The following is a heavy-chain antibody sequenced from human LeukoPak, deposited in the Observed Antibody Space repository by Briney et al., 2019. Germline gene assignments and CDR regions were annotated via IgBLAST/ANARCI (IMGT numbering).Heavy chain of an antibody. CDR1: GFTFSGYS. CDR3: ARGGIYSQGFDY. J-gene: IGHJ4*02. D-gene: IGHD6-13*01. Sequence: PGGSLRLSCAASGFTFSGYSMNCVRQAPGKGLEGGSSISTTSDYMHYADSLKVRVAISRDNAKNSLYLQRNSLRAEDTAIYYCARGGIYSQGFDYWGQGSLVTVSS. V-gene: IGHV3-21*01. CDR2: ISTTSDYM.